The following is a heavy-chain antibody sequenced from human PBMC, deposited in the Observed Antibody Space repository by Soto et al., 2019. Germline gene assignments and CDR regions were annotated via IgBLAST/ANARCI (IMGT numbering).Heavy chain of an antibody. D-gene: IGHD6-19*01. CDR2: ISYDGSNK. CDR3: AKCSSGHNPYDAFDI. Sequence: QVQLVESGGGVVQPGRSLRLSCAASGFTFSSYGMHWVRQAPGEGLEWVAVISYDGSNKYYADSVKGRFTISRDNSKNTLYLQMNSLRAEDTAVYYCAKCSSGHNPYDAFDIWGQGTMVTVSS. J-gene: IGHJ3*02. V-gene: IGHV3-30*18. CDR1: GFTFSSYG.